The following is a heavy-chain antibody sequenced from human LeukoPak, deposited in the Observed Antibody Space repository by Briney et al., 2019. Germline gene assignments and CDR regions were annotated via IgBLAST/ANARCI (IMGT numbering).Heavy chain of an antibody. CDR2: IKSKTDGGTT. CDR3: TTRGLGPYFDWLLSPPFDY. V-gene: IGHV3-15*01. J-gene: IGHJ4*02. D-gene: IGHD3-9*01. CDR1: GFTFSNAW. Sequence: GGSPRLSCAASGFTFSNAWMSWVRQAPGKGLEWVGRIKSKTDGGTTDYAAPVKGRFTISRDDSKNTLYLQMNSLKTEDTAVYYCTTRGLGPYFDWLLSPPFDYWGQGTLVTVSS.